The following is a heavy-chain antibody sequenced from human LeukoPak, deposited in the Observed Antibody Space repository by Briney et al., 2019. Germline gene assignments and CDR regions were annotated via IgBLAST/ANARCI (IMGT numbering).Heavy chain of an antibody. Sequence: SETLSLTCTVSGGSISSSSYSWGWIRQPPGKGLEWIGSIYYSGTTYYNPSLKSRVTISVDTSKIQFSLKLSSVAATDTAVYFCARLRFDFWSGYIHPYFDYWGQGTLVTVSS. D-gene: IGHD3-3*01. V-gene: IGHV4-39*01. CDR2: IYYSGTT. CDR3: ARLRFDFWSGYIHPYFDY. J-gene: IGHJ4*02. CDR1: GGSISSSSYS.